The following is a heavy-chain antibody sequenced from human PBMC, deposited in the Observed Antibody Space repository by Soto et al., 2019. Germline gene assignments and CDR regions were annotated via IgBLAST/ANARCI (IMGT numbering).Heavy chain of an antibody. V-gene: IGHV3-23*01. Sequence: EVKLLESGGGVVQPGGSLRLSCGVSGFTVTSNGVSWVRQAPGKGLEWVSAISNNGQGIWYADSVKGRFTISRDISRNTVYLQMDSLRAEDTAVYYCAKARQYARDYFHYWGQGTLVTVSS. J-gene: IGHJ4*02. CDR3: AKARQYARDYFHY. CDR1: GFTVTSNG. CDR2: ISNNGQGI. D-gene: IGHD2-2*01.